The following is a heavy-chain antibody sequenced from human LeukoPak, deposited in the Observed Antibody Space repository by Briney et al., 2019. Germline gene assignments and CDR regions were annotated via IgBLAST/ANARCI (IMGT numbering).Heavy chain of an antibody. V-gene: IGHV4-59*01. D-gene: IGHD5-18*01. CDR1: GGSISSYY. CDR2: IYYSGST. CDR3: ARVGYSYRFDY. Sequence: SETLSLTCTVSGGSISSYYWSWIRQPPGKGLEWIGYIYYSGSTNYNPSLKSRVTISVDTSKNQFSLKLSSVTAADTAVYYCARVGYSYRFDYWGQGTLVTVSS. J-gene: IGHJ4*02.